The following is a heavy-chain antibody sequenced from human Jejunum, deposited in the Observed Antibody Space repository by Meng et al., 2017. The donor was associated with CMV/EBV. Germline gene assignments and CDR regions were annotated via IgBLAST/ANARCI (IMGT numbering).Heavy chain of an antibody. J-gene: IGHJ5*01. CDR1: FNNHA. CDR2: ITNSGGDK. Sequence: FNNHAMTWVRQAPGKGLERVASITNSGGDKKSADSVKGRFIISRDNSKNTLYLQMNNVRAEDAAIYFCAKGKSYCISTSCAKFDSWGRGTLVTVSS. CDR3: AKGKSYCISTSCAKFDS. V-gene: IGHV3-23*01. D-gene: IGHD2-2*01.